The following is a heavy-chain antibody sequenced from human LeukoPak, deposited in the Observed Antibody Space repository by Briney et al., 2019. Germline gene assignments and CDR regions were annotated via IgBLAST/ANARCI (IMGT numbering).Heavy chain of an antibody. D-gene: IGHD2-21*02. CDR3: AREEITGVVVTAIRY. J-gene: IGHJ4*02. CDR2: ISYDGSNK. Sequence: GGSLRLSCAASGFTFSSYAMHWVRPAPGKGLEWVAVISYDGSNKYYADSVKGRFTISRDNSKNTLYLQMNSLRAEDTAVYYCAREEITGVVVTAIRYWGQGTLVTVSS. V-gene: IGHV3-30-3*01. CDR1: GFTFSSYA.